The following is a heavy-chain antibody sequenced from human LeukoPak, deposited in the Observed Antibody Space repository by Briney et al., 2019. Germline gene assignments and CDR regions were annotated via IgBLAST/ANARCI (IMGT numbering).Heavy chain of an antibody. V-gene: IGHV4-34*01. CDR3: ARSATYYYGSGSYFHY. Sequence: SETLSLTCTVSGGSISSYYWSWIRQPPGKGLEWIGEINHSGSTNYNPSLKSRVTISVDTSKNQFSLKLSSVTAADTAVYYCARSATYYYGSGSYFHYWGQGTLVTVSS. CDR1: GGSISSYY. D-gene: IGHD3-10*01. CDR2: INHSGST. J-gene: IGHJ4*02.